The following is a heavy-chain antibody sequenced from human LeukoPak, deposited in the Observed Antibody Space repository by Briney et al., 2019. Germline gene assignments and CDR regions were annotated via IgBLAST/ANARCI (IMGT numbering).Heavy chain of an antibody. V-gene: IGHV4-39*01. D-gene: IGHD5-18*01. CDR1: GCSISSTSYY. Sequence: SETLSLTCTVSGCSISSTSYYWGWIRQPPGKGLEWIGSIYYSGNTNYNPSLKSRVTISVDTSKNQFSLNLNFVTAADTAVYYCARLSLYVDTAIYAFDIWGQGTKVTVSS. J-gene: IGHJ3*02. CDR2: IYYSGNT. CDR3: ARLSLYVDTAIYAFDI.